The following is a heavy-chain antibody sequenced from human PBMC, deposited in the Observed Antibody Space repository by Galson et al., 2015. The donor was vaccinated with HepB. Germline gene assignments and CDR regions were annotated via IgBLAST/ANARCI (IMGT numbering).Heavy chain of an antibody. D-gene: IGHD3-10*01. CDR1: GDTFTTYS. J-gene: IGHJ4*02. CDR3: ARVPLWFGELLYGKFEH. CDR2: IIPISGRS. Sequence: SVKVSCKASGDTFTTYSISWVRQAPGQGLEWMGGIIPISGRSTYSQKFQGRVTMTADEATSTAYLELGSLRSEDTAVYFCARVPLWFGELLYGKFEHWGPGTLVTVSS. V-gene: IGHV1-69*13.